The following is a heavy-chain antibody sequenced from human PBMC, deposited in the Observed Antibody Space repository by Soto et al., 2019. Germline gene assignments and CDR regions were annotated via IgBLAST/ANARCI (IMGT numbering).Heavy chain of an antibody. D-gene: IGHD1-7*01. CDR3: ARGARNYYYFDY. J-gene: IGHJ4*02. V-gene: IGHV3-74*01. CDR1: GFTFSSYW. CDR2: INSDGSST. Sequence: EVQLVESGGDLVQPGGSLRLSCAASGFTFSSYWMYWIRQAPGKGLVWVSRINSDGSSTYYADSVKGRFTISRDNAKNTLYLQMNSLRAEDTAVYYCARGARNYYYFDYWGQGTLVTVSS.